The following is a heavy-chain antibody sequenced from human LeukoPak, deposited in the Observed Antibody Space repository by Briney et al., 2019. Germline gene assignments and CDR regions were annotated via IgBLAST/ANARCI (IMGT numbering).Heavy chain of an antibody. CDR2: ISGNADIV. Sequence: GGSLRLSCSASGFTFSEYYMSWIRQAPGKGLEWVSDISGNADIVSYADFAQGRFTISRDNGGHSLSLQLNSLRAEDTAVYYCARETVAGTFDYWSQGTLVTVSS. CDR3: ARETVAGTFDY. V-gene: IGHV3-11*01. J-gene: IGHJ4*02. CDR1: GFTFSEYY. D-gene: IGHD6-19*01.